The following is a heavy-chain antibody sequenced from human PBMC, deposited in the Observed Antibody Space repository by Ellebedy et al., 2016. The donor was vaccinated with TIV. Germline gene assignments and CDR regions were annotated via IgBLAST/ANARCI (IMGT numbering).Heavy chain of an antibody. V-gene: IGHV3-21*01. J-gene: IGHJ5*02. Sequence: GESLKISCAASGFTFSIYWMTWVRQAPGKGLEWVSSISSSSSYIYYADSVKGRFTISRDNAKNSLYLQMNSLRAEDTAVYYCASSDYSNHNWFDPWGQGTLVTVSS. CDR1: GFTFSIYW. CDR2: ISSSSSYI. CDR3: ASSDYSNHNWFDP. D-gene: IGHD4-11*01.